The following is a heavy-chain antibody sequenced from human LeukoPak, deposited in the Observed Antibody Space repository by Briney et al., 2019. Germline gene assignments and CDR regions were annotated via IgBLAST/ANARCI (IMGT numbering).Heavy chain of an antibody. CDR1: GITISSYD. CDR2: IGTGGDT. CDR3: ARARSRGGWFDP. J-gene: IGHJ5*02. Sequence: GGSLILSCVVTGITISSYDMHWVRQPTGKGLEWVSGIGTGGDTYYSGSVKGRFTISRENAKNSLYLQMNSLTAGDTAVYYCARARSRGGWFDPWGQGTLVTVSS. V-gene: IGHV3-13*04. D-gene: IGHD1-26*01.